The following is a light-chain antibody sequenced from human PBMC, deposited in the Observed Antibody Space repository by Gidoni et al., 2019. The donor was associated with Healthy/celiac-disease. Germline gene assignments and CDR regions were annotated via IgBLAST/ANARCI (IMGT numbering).Light chain of an antibody. V-gene: IGKV2-28*01. CDR3: MQALQTPPT. CDR2: LGS. J-gene: IGKJ4*01. CDR1: QSLLHSNGYNY. Sequence: IVMSQPPLSLPVTPGEPASIPCRSSQSLLHSNGYNYLDWYLQKPGQSPQLLIYLGSNRAAGVPDRFSGSGSGTDFTLKISRVEAEDVGVYYCMQALQTPPTFGGGTKVEIK.